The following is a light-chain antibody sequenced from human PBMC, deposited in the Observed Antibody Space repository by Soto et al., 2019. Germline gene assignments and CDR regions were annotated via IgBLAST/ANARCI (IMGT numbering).Light chain of an antibody. CDR2: DAS. CDR1: QDIRNY. Sequence: DIEMTQSPSSLSASVGDRVTITCQASQDIRNYLNWYQQKTGRAPKLLIYDASSLESGVSSRFSGSGSGTHFTFTISSLQPDDIATYYCQQYEDFPLTFGQGTRLDI. J-gene: IGKJ5*01. V-gene: IGKV1-33*01. CDR3: QQYEDFPLT.